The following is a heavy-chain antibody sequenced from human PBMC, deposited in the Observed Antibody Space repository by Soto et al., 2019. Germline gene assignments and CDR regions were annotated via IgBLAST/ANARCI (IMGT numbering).Heavy chain of an antibody. D-gene: IGHD3-10*01. J-gene: IGHJ4*02. V-gene: IGHV3-74*01. CDR3: AKDMGHYGSGNDGY. Sequence: PGGSLRLSCAASGFTFRNYWMHWVRQAPGKGLVWVSRVNSDGDTTYYADSVKGRFTISRDNSKNTLYLQMNSLRAEDTAVYYCAKDMGHYGSGNDGYWGQGTLVTVSS. CDR2: VNSDGDTT. CDR1: GFTFRNYW.